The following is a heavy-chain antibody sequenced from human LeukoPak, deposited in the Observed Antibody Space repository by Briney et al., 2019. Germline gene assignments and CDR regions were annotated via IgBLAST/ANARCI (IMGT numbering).Heavy chain of an antibody. V-gene: IGHV3-23*01. Sequence: PGGSLRLSCAASGFTFSSSSMSWVRQAPGKGLEWVSVISGRGGSTDYADSAKGRFTISRDNSKNTLYLQMNSLRAEDTAVYYCAKGSGWYVWGQGTLVTVSS. CDR3: AKGSGWYV. CDR1: GFTFSSSS. J-gene: IGHJ4*02. D-gene: IGHD6-19*01. CDR2: ISGRGGST.